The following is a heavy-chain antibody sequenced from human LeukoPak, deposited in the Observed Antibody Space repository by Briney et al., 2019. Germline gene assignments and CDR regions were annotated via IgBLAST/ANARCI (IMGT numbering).Heavy chain of an antibody. Sequence: GASVKVSCKASGYTFTGYYMHWVRQAPGQGLEWMGWINPNSGGTNYAQKFLGRVTMTRDTSISTAYMELSRLRSDDTAVYYCARDGSSKPYYYFDYWGQGTLVTVSS. CDR1: GYTFTGYY. CDR2: INPNSGGT. J-gene: IGHJ4*02. CDR3: ARDGSSKPYYYFDY. V-gene: IGHV1-2*02. D-gene: IGHD2-2*01.